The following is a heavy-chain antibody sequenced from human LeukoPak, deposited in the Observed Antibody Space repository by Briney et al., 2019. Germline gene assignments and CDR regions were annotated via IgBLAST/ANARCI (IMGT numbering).Heavy chain of an antibody. D-gene: IGHD3-3*01. CDR2: ISAYNGNT. V-gene: IGHV1-18*01. CDR1: GYTFTGYG. Sequence: ASVKVSCKASGYTFTGYGISWVRQAPGQGLEWMGWISAYNGNTNYAQKLQGRVTMTTDTSTSTAYMELRSLRSDDTAVYYCARLATYYDFWSGYYSGDYYYGMDVWGQGTTVTVSS. J-gene: IGHJ6*02. CDR3: ARLATYYDFWSGYYSGDYYYGMDV.